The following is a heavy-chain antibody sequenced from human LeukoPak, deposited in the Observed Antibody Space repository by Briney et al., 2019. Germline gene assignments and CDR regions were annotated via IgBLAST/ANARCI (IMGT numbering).Heavy chain of an antibody. D-gene: IGHD4-11*01. Sequence: GGSLRLSCAASGFTFSSYGMHWVRQAPGKGLEWVAFIRYDGSNKYYADSVKGRFTISRDNSKNTLYLQMNSLRAEDKAVYYRAKDFGQKTTVTTLGGYWGQGTLVTVSS. J-gene: IGHJ4*02. CDR3: AKDFGQKTTVTTLGGY. CDR2: IRYDGSNK. CDR1: GFTFSSYG. V-gene: IGHV3-30*02.